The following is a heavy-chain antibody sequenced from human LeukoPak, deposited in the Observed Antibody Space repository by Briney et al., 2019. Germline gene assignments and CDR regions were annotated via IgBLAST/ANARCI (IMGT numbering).Heavy chain of an antibody. V-gene: IGHV3-48*03. CDR3: ARADSSGIGGT. CDR1: GFTFSSYE. Sequence: GGSLRLSCAASGFTFSSYEMNWVRQAPGKGLEGVSYISSSGSTIYYADSVKGRFTISRDNSKNTLYLQMNSLRAEDTAVYYCARADSSGIGGTWGQGTLVTVSS. CDR2: ISSSGSTI. D-gene: IGHD6-19*01. J-gene: IGHJ5*02.